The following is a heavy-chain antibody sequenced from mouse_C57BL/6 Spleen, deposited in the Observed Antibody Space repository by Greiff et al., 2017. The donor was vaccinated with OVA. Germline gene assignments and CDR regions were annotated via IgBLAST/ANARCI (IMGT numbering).Heavy chain of an antibody. CDR3: ARNRMGRDYFDY. Sequence: QVQLQQSGPGLVQPSQSLSITCTVSGFSLTSYGVHWVRQSPGKGLEWLGVIWSGGSTDYNAACISRLSISKDNSKSQVFFKMNSLQADDTAIYYCARNRMGRDYFDYWGQGTTLTVSS. CDR1: GFSLTSYG. V-gene: IGHV2-2*01. CDR2: IWSGGST. J-gene: IGHJ2*01. D-gene: IGHD4-1*01.